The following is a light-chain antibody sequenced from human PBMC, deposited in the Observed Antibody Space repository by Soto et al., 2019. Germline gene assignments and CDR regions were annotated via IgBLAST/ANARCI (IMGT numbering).Light chain of an antibody. Sequence: DIVMTQSPDSLAVSLGERATINCKSSQSVLYSSNNKNYLAWYQQKPGQPPKLLIYWASTRESVVPDRFSGSGSGTDFTLTISRLQAEDVAVYYCQQYYSTPLPFGGGTKVEIK. CDR2: WAS. CDR1: QSVLYSSNNKNY. V-gene: IGKV4-1*01. CDR3: QQYYSTPLP. J-gene: IGKJ4*01.